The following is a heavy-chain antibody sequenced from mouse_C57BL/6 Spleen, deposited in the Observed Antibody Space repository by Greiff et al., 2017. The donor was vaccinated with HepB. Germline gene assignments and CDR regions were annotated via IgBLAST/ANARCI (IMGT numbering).Heavy chain of an antibody. CDR2: IDPSDSYT. D-gene: IGHD2-3*01. V-gene: IGHV1-69*01. J-gene: IGHJ2*01. CDR3: ASRWFDY. CDR1: GYTFTSYW. Sequence: QVQLQQPGAELVMPGASVKLSCKASGYTFTSYWMHWVKQRPGQGLEWIGEIDPSDSYTNYNQKFKGKSTLTVDKSSSTAYMRLSSLTSEDSAVYYCASRWFDYWGQGTTLTVSS.